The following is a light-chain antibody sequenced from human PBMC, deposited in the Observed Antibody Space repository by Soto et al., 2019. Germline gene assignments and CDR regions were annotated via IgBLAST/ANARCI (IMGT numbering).Light chain of an antibody. CDR2: DVS. CDR3: SSYASSSTYV. CDR1: SSDVGGYNY. V-gene: IGLV2-14*03. Sequence: QSALTQPASVSGSPGQSITISCTGTSSDVGGYNYVFWYQQHPGKAPKLMLYDVSNRPSGVSNRFSGSKSGNSASLTISGLQAEDEADYYCSSYASSSTYVFGTGTKLTVL. J-gene: IGLJ1*01.